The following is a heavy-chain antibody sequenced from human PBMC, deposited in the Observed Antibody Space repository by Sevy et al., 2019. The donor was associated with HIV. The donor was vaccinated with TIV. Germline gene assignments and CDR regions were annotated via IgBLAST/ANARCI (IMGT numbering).Heavy chain of an antibody. V-gene: IGHV3-72*01. CDR2: TRNKANSYTT. Sequence: GGSLRLSCAASGFTFSDHYMDWVRQAPGKGLEWVGRTRNKANSYTTEYAASVKGRFTISRDDSKNSLYLQMNSLKTEDTAVYFCARESRYYYDSSGYSAFDIWGHGTMVTVSS. CDR1: GFTFSDHY. D-gene: IGHD3-22*01. J-gene: IGHJ3*02. CDR3: ARESRYYYDSSGYSAFDI.